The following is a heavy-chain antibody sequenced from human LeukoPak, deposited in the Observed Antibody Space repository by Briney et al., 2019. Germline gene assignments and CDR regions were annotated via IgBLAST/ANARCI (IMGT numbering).Heavy chain of an antibody. J-gene: IGHJ5*02. CDR2: INPKSGVT. CDR3: ARVIAVAAIECGFDP. CDR1: GYTFTGHY. V-gene: IGHV1-2*02. D-gene: IGHD6-19*01. Sequence: ASVKVSCKASGYTFTGHYMHWVRQAPGQGPEWMGWINPKSGVTNYAQNFQGRVTMTRDTSITTAYMELSRLTSDDTAVYDCARVIAVAAIECGFDPWGQGTLVTVSS.